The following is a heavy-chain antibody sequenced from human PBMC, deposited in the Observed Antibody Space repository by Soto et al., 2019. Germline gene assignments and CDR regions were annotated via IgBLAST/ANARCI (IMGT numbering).Heavy chain of an antibody. Sequence: SETLSLTCDVSGGSISSSNWWSWVRQPPGKGLEWIGEIYHSGSTNYNPSLKSRVNISVDKFKNLFALKLSFVSAADTAVYYCAIRLRFLDYWGQGTLVTVSS. CDR3: AIRLRFLDY. D-gene: IGHD3-3*01. CDR2: IYHSGST. J-gene: IGHJ4*02. CDR1: GGSISSSNW. V-gene: IGHV4-4*02.